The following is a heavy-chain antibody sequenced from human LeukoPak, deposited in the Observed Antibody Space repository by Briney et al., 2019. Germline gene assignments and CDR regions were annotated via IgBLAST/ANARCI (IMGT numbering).Heavy chain of an antibody. D-gene: IGHD3-9*01. Sequence: GRSLRLSCAASGFTFSSYAMHWVRQAPGKGLEWVAVISYDGSNKYYADSVKGRFTISRDNSKNTLYLQMNSLRAEDTAVYYCARGELRYFDWLFPDYWGQGTLVTVSS. V-gene: IGHV3-30*04. CDR3: ARGELRYFDWLFPDY. J-gene: IGHJ4*02. CDR2: ISYDGSNK. CDR1: GFTFSSYA.